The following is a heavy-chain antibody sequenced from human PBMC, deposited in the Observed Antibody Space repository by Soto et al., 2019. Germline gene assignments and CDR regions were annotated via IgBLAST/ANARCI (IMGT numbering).Heavy chain of an antibody. V-gene: IGHV3-21*01. D-gene: IGHD6-13*01. CDR1: GFTFTSYT. CDR2: ISSSSTYI. J-gene: IGHJ6*02. CDR3: ARDLAAATSYGMDV. Sequence: PGGSLRLSCAASGFTFTSYTMNWVCQAPGKGLEWVSSISSSSTYIYYAESVKGRFTISRDNAKNSLYLQMNSLRAEDTAVYYCARDLAAATSYGMDVGGQGTTVTVAS.